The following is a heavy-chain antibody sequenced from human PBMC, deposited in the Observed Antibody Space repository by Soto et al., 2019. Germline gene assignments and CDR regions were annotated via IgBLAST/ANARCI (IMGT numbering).Heavy chain of an antibody. Sequence: EVQVLESGGGLVQPGGSLRLSCEGSGFTVSSHAMTWIRQAPGKGPEWVSTVTADGGTYYADSVKGRFAMSRDTSENTLDFQMNSLGAEDTADYYCAPHVSCSGGSCQYDAFAIRGQGTMVTVSS. D-gene: IGHD2-15*01. CDR2: VTADGGT. J-gene: IGHJ3*02. V-gene: IGHV3-23*01. CDR3: APHVSCSGGSCQYDAFAI. CDR1: GFTVSSHA.